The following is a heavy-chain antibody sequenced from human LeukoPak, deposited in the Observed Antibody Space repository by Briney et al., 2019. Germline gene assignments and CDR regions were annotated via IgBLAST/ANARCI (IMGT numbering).Heavy chain of an antibody. Sequence: QSGGSLRLSCAAPGFTFSSNWMHWGRPGPGEGLVWVSRINPDGSRTDYAESVKGRFTISRDNAKNTLSLEMNSLGDEDTAVYYCSRDFKGRNDFWGQGTLVTVSS. CDR1: GFTFSSNW. D-gene: IGHD1-14*01. CDR2: INPDGSRT. CDR3: SRDFKGRNDF. J-gene: IGHJ4*02. V-gene: IGHV3-74*01.